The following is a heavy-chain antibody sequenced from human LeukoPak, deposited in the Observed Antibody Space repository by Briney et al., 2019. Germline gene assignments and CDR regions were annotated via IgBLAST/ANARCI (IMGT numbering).Heavy chain of an antibody. D-gene: IGHD3-16*01. J-gene: IGHJ6*03. CDR1: GGSISSYY. V-gene: IGHV4-4*09. Sequence: SETLSLTCTVSGGSISSYYWSWIRQPPGKGLEWIGYIYTSGSTNYNPSLKSRVTKSVDTSKNQFSLKLGSVTAADTAVYYCASTYHYYHYMDVWGKGTTVTVSS. CDR3: ASTYHYYHYMDV. CDR2: IYTSGST.